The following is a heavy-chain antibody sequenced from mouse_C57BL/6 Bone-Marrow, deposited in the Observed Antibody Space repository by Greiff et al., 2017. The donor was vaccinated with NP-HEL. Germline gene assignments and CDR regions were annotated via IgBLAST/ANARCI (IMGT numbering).Heavy chain of an antibody. CDR2: ISDGGSYT. J-gene: IGHJ3*01. CDR1: GFTFSSYA. D-gene: IGHD2-4*01. V-gene: IGHV5-4*03. CDR3: ERGQRYDDDEETWFAY. Sequence: EVKLVESGGGLVKPGGSLKLSCAASGFTFSSYAMSWVRQTPEKRLEWVATISDGGSYTYYPDNVKGRFTISRDNAKNNLYLQMSHLTSEDTAMDYCERGQRYDDDEETWFAYWGQGTLVTVSA.